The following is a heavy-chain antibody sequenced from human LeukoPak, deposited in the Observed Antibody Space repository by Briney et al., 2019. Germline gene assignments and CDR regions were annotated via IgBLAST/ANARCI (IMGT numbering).Heavy chain of an antibody. Sequence: SETLSLTCTVSGGSISSYYWSWIRQPPGKGLEWIGYIYYSGSTNYNPSLKSRVTISVDTSKNQFSLKLSSVTAADTAAYYCARVARMVRGAHYYGMDVWGQGTTVTVSS. D-gene: IGHD3-10*01. CDR1: GGSISSYY. J-gene: IGHJ6*02. CDR2: IYYSGST. CDR3: ARVARMVRGAHYYGMDV. V-gene: IGHV4-59*01.